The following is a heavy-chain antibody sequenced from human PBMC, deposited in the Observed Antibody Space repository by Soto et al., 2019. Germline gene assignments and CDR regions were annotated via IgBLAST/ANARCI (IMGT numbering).Heavy chain of an antibody. CDR3: ASAYVDTARGLYYYYGMDV. CDR1: GGTFSSYA. Sequence: GASVKVSFKASGGTFSSYAISWVRQAPGQGLEWMGGIIPILGTANYAQKFQGRVTITADESTSTAYMELSSLRSEDTAVYYCASAYVDTARGLYYYYGMDVWGQGTTVTVSS. CDR2: IIPILGTA. J-gene: IGHJ6*02. D-gene: IGHD5-18*01. V-gene: IGHV1-69*13.